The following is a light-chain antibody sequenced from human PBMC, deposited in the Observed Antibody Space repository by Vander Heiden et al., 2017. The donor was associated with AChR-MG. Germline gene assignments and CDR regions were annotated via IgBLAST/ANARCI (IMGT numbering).Light chain of an antibody. J-gene: IGLJ2*01. Sequence: NFVLTQPHSVSESPGKTVTISCTRSGGSIASNYVQWYQQRPGSAPTTVIFEDNHRPSGVPDRFSVSIDSSSNSASLIISGLKTEYEADYYCQSYDDTNHGVFGGGTKLTVL. CDR2: EDN. V-gene: IGLV6-57*03. CDR3: QSYDDTNHGV. CDR1: GGSIASNY.